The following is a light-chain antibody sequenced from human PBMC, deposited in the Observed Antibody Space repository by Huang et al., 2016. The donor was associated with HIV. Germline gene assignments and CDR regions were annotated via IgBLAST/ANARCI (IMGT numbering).Light chain of an antibody. V-gene: IGKV4-1*01. J-gene: IGKJ1*01. Sequence: DLVMTQSPDSLAVSLGERATINCTSSRSILYNSNNKNYLAWYQQKSGQPPKLLIYWASTRESGVPDRFSGSGSGTDFTLSINSLQVEDAAVYYCQQYLSTPLTFGQGTKVEIK. CDR2: WAS. CDR3: QQYLSTPLT. CDR1: RSILYNSNNKNY.